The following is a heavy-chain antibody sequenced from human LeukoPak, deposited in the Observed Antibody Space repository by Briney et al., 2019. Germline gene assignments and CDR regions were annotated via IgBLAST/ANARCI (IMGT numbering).Heavy chain of an antibody. CDR1: GFTVSSNY. D-gene: IGHD3-10*01. CDR2: IYSGGST. J-gene: IGHJ4*02. CDR3: AKRPNSDSGSYYFDH. V-gene: IGHV3-53*01. Sequence: GGSLRLSCAASGFTVSSNYMSWVRQAPGKGLEWVSVIYSGGSTYYADSVKGRFTVFRDNSKNTLYLEMSNLRVEDTALYYCAKRPNSDSGSYYFDHWGQGTLVTVSS.